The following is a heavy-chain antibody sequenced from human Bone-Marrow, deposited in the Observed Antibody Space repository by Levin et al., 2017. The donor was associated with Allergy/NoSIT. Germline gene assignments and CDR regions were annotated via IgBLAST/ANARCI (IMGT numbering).Heavy chain of an antibody. CDR3: ARGGARLSD. V-gene: IGHV1-2*02. CDR2: INPNSVGT. J-gene: IGHJ4*02. CDR1: GYTFTGYY. Sequence: ASVKVSCKTSGYTFTGYYIHWVRQAPGQGLEWMGWINPNSVGTMLALIVVCLFTLTRDTSISTAYMELSRLRSDDTAVFYCARGGARLSDWGQGTLVTVSS. D-gene: IGHD1-26*01.